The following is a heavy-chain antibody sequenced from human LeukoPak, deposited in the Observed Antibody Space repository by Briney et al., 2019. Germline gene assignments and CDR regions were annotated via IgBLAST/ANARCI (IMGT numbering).Heavy chain of an antibody. J-gene: IGHJ4*02. Sequence: SETLSLTCTVSGGSISSYYWSWLRQPPGKGLEGIGYIYYSGSTNYNPSLKSRVTISVDTSKNQFSLKLTSVTAADTAVYYCARVGDNSGYYYYFDYWGQGTLVTVSS. CDR3: ARVGDNSGYYYYFDY. CDR1: GGSISSYY. V-gene: IGHV4-59*13. CDR2: IYYSGST. D-gene: IGHD3-22*01.